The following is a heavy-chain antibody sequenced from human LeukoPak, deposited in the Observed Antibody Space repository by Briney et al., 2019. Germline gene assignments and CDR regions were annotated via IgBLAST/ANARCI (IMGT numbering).Heavy chain of an antibody. V-gene: IGHV3-21*01. CDR1: GFTFSSYS. J-gene: IGHJ4*02. Sequence: GGSLRLSCAASGFTFSSYSMNWVRQAPGKGLEWVSSISSGSSYIYYADSVKGRFTISRDNAKNSLYLQMNSLRAEDTAVYYCVKDHDTRDRNYYGSGSYSDYWGQGTLVTVSS. CDR2: ISSGSSYI. CDR3: VKDHDTRDRNYYGSGSYSDY. D-gene: IGHD3-10*01.